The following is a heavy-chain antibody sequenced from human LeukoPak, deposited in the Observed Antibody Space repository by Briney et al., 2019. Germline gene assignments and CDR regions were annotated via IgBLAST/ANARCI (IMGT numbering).Heavy chain of an antibody. J-gene: IGHJ4*02. CDR3: AREYGDLDY. Sequence: SETLSLTCTVSGGSISGFYWSWIRQPAGKGLEWIGRIYPRGGTNYNPSLKSRVTMSTDTSKNQFSLKLRSVTAADTAVYYCAREYGDLDYWGQGTLVTVSS. CDR1: GGSISGFY. V-gene: IGHV4-4*07. CDR2: IYPRGGT. D-gene: IGHD2-21*01.